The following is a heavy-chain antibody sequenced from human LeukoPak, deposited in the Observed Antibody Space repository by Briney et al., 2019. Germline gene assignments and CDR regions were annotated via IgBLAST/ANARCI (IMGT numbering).Heavy chain of an antibody. D-gene: IGHD3-9*01. CDR1: GFTFRLYS. CDR3: ARDRDWAFDY. CDR2: IRSTDGAI. V-gene: IGHV3-48*02. J-gene: IGHJ4*02. Sequence: PGGSLRLSCAASGFTFRLYSMNWVRQAQGKGLEWLSYIRSTDGAIAYADSVKGRFTISRDDAKNSLYLQMNSLRDEDTAVYYCARDRDWAFDYWGQGTLITVSS.